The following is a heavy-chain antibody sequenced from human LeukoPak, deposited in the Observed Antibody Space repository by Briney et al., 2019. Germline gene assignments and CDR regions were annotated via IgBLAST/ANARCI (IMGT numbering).Heavy chain of an antibody. CDR1: GFTSTNYA. CDR3: AKGAYDYIEMGYFDS. CDR2: LIGSGGST. J-gene: IGHJ4*02. Sequence: PGGSLRLSCAASGFTSTNYAMNWVRQAPGKGLEWVSVLIGSGGSTDYADSVKGRFTISRDKYKNTLFLQMNSLRAEDTAIYFCAKGAYDYIEMGYFDSWGQGTLVTVSS. D-gene: IGHD5-12*01. V-gene: IGHV3-23*01.